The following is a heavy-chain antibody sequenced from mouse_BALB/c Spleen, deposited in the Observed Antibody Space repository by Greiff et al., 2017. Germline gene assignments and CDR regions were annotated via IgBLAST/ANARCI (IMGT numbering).Heavy chain of an antibody. D-gene: IGHD2-3*01. V-gene: IGHV1-7*01. J-gene: IGHJ4*01. CDR2: INPSTGYT. CDR3: ARWNDVDY. CDR1: GYTFTSYW. Sequence: QVQLKQSGAELAKPGASVKMSCKASGYTFTSYWMHWVKQRPGQGLEWIGYINPSTGYTEYNQKFKDKATLTADKSSSTAYMQLSSLTSEDSAVYYCARWNDVDYWGQGTSVTVSS.